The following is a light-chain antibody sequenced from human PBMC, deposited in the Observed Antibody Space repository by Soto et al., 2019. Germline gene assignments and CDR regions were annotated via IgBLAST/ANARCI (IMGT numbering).Light chain of an antibody. V-gene: IGLV2-14*01. J-gene: IGLJ2*01. CDR3: GSFTASWNL. CDR2: NVN. Sequence: QSVLTQPASVSGSPGQSITISCTGTSSDIGASDSVSWYQQPPGTAPKLIIYNVNNRPSGVSTRFSGSKSGNTASLTISGLQDEDEADYYCGSFTASWNLFGGGTKVTVL. CDR1: SSDIGASDS.